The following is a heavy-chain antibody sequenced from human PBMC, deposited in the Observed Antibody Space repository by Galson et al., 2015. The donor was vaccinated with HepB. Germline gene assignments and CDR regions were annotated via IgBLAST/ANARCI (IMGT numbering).Heavy chain of an antibody. CDR1: GFTFSSYG. V-gene: IGHV3-30*18. J-gene: IGHJ4*02. CDR2: ISYDGSNK. CDR3: AKDYTPYDSSGYYGY. D-gene: IGHD3-22*01. Sequence: SLRLSCAASGFTFSSYGMHWVRQAPGKGLEWVAVISYDGSNKYYADSVKGRFTISRDNSKNTLYLQMNSLRAEDTAVYYCAKDYTPYDSSGYYGYWGQGTLVTVSS.